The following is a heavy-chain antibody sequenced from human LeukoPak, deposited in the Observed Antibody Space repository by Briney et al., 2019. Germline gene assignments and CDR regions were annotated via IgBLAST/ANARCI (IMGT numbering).Heavy chain of an antibody. D-gene: IGHD3-22*01. J-gene: IGHJ4*02. CDR1: GGSFNDYY. CDR2: INLRGST. Sequence: SETLSLTCAVYGGSFNDYYWNWIRQPPGKGLEWIGEINLRGSTTYNPSLKSRVTISLDESKNQFSLKLSSVTAADTAVYYCARDGSGYYDTSGYRNWGQGTLVTVSS. CDR3: ARDGSGYYDTSGYRN. V-gene: IGHV4-34*01.